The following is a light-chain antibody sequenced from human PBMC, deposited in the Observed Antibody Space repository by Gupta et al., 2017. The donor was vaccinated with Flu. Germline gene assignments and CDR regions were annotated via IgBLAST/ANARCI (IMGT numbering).Light chain of an antibody. V-gene: IGLV10-54*04. J-gene: IGLJ2*01. Sequence: QAGLTQPPSVSKGLSQTATLTCPGNSNNVGNQAASWLPHPQGHPPKVLFASENSRPSGISESLLSSRTGNNASPQTDGLQPEEEADDYCAASDTSLNGFVFGGGTKLTVL. CDR3: AASDTSLNGFV. CDR1: SNNVGNQA. CDR2: SEN.